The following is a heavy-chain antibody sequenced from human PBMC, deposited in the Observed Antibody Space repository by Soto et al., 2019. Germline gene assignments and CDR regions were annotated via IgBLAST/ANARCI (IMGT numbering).Heavy chain of an antibody. V-gene: IGHV1-18*01. J-gene: IGHJ4*02. Sequence: QVQLVQSGPEVTMPGASVKVSCKTSGYTFTAYGLAWLRQAPGQRPEWLGWVGTANANINYAEKFQGRVTMTSDRSTTTTYMELRSLRSDDTAVYYCARELNTDPTAYYSFAYWGQGTLVTVTS. CDR3: ARELNTDPTAYYSFAY. D-gene: IGHD3-9*01. CDR1: GYTFTAYG. CDR2: VGTANANI.